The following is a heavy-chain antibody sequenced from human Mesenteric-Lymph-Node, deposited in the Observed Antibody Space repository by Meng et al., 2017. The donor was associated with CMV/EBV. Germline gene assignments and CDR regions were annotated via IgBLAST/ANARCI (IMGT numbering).Heavy chain of an antibody. CDR2: IYSGGDST. J-gene: IGHJ6*02. Sequence: GGSLRLSCAASGFTFNNNGLSWVRQAPGKGLERVSVIYSGGDSTYYADSVKGRFIISRDNSKNTLYLQMNSLRGDDTAVYYCARDPTTLKYGTDVWGQGTTVTVSS. D-gene: IGHD1-14*01. CDR3: ARDPTTLKYGTDV. CDR1: GFTFNNNG. V-gene: IGHV3-23*03.